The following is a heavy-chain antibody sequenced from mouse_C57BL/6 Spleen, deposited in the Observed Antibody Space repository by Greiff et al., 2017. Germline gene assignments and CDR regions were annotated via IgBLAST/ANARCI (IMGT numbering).Heavy chain of an antibody. CDR3: TRWILGSPYFDY. D-gene: IGHD4-1*01. CDR2: IDPENGGT. V-gene: IGHV1-15*01. Sequence: QVQLQQSGAELVRPGASVTLSCKASGYTFTDYEMYWVKQTPVHGLEWIGAIDPENGGTAYNQKFKGKAILTADKSSSTAYMELRSLTSEDSPVYCCTRWILGSPYFDYWGQGTTLTVSS. J-gene: IGHJ2*01. CDR1: GYTFTDYE.